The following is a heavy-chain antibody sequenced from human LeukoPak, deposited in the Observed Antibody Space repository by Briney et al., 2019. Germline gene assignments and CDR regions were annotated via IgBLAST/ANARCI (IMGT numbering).Heavy chain of an antibody. CDR2: ISWSGGGI. CDR3: ARGSLSLSYSDFDY. CDR1: GFTFDDYA. J-gene: IGHJ4*02. D-gene: IGHD2/OR15-2a*01. Sequence: PGGSLRLSCAASGFTFDDYAMHWVRQAPGKGLEWVSGISWSGGGIGYADSVKGRFTISRDNAKNSLYLQMNSLRAEDTAVYYCARGSLSLSYSDFDYWGQGTLVTVSS. V-gene: IGHV3-9*01.